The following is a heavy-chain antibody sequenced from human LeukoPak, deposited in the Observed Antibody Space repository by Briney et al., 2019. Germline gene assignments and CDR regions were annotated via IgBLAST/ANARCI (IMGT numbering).Heavy chain of an antibody. CDR3: ARGHSNDGIAVFQFDP. CDR2: INHSGST. D-gene: IGHD6-19*01. CDR1: GGSFSGYY. J-gene: IGHJ5*02. V-gene: IGHV4-34*01. Sequence: TSETLSLTCAVYGGSFSGYYWSWIRQPPGKGLEWIGEINHSGSTNYNPSLKSRVTISVDTSKNQFSLKLSSVTAADTAVYYCARGHSNDGIAVFQFDPWGQGTLVTVSS.